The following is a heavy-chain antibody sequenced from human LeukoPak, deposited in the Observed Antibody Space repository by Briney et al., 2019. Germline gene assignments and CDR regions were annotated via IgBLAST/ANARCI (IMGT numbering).Heavy chain of an antibody. D-gene: IGHD1-14*01. Sequence: SETLSLTCTVSGGSLSGYYWSWLRQPAGKGLEWIGRIYTSGSTNYNPSLQSRVTMSVDTSKNQFSLTLSSVTAADTAVYYCARASPTTNKGAYGWFDPWGQGTLVTVSS. CDR2: IYTSGST. J-gene: IGHJ5*02. V-gene: IGHV4-4*07. CDR1: GGSLSGYY. CDR3: ARASPTTNKGAYGWFDP.